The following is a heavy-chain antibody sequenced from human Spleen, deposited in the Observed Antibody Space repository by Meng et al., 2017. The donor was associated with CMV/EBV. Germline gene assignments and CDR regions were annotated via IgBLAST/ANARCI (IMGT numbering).Heavy chain of an antibody. CDR1: FSSYA. V-gene: IGHV1-69*05. D-gene: IGHD5-12*01. Sequence: FSSYAISWVRQAPGQGLEWMGEIIPIFGTANYAQKFQGRVTITTDESTSTAYMELSSLRSEDTAVYYCARLKNGGYSGYDLSYNWFDPWGQGTLVTVSS. CDR3: ARLKNGGYSGYDLSYNWFDP. J-gene: IGHJ5*02. CDR2: IIPIFGTA.